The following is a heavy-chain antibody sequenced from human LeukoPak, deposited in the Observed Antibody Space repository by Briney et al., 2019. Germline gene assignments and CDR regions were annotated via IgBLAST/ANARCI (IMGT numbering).Heavy chain of an antibody. D-gene: IGHD2-2*01. CDR1: RFTFSSYS. CDR2: ISSSSHI. Sequence: KAGGSLRLSCAASRFTFSSYSMNWVRQAPGKGLEWVSSISSSSHIYYADSVKGRFTISRDNAKKSLYLQMNSLRAEDTAVYYCARGPAAEYFDYWGQGTLVTVSS. CDR3: ARGPAAEYFDY. J-gene: IGHJ4*02. V-gene: IGHV3-21*01.